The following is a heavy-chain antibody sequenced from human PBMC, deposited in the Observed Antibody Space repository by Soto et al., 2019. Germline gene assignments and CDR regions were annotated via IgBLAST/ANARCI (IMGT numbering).Heavy chain of an antibody. D-gene: IGHD4-17*01. V-gene: IGHV4-59*12. CDR1: GGPISSYY. CDR2: IYYSGST. CDR3: ARDHGGVFDY. J-gene: IGHJ4*02. Sequence: SETLSLTCTVSGGPISSYYWSWIRQPPGKGLEWIGYIYYSGSTNYNPSLKSRVTISVDTSKNQFSLKLSSVTAADTAVYYRARDHGGVFDYWGQGTLVTVSS.